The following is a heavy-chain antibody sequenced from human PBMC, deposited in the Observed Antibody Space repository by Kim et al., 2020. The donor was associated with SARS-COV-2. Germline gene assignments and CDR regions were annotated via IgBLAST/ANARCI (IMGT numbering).Heavy chain of an antibody. CDR2: TYYRSKWYN. V-gene: IGHV6-1*01. Sequence: SQTLSLTCGISGDSVSRNSAAWNWIRQSPSRGLEWLGRTYYRSKWYNDYAVSVKSRITINPDTSKNQFSLQLNSVTPEDTTVYYCARTQPYLAVAFYDYWGQGTLVTVSS. CDR3: ARTQPYLAVAFYDY. D-gene: IGHD6-19*01. J-gene: IGHJ4*02. CDR1: GDSVSRNSAA.